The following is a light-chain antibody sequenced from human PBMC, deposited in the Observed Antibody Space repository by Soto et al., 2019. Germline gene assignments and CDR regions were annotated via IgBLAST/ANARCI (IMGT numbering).Light chain of an antibody. CDR2: DVS. J-gene: IGLJ1*01. CDR1: SSDVGRYNY. Sequence: QSVLTQPRSVSGSPGQSVTISCTGTSSDVGRYNYVSWYQHHPGKAPKLMIYDVSTRPSGVPDRFSGSKSGTTASLPISGLQAEDEDDYYCCSYAGSPYVFGNGTKVXVL. V-gene: IGLV2-11*01. CDR3: CSYAGSPYV.